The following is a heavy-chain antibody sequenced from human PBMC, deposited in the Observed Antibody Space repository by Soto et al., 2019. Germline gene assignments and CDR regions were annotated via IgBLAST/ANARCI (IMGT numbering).Heavy chain of an antibody. CDR2: ISAYNGNT. CDR1: GYTFTSYG. J-gene: IGHJ5*02. CDR3: ARDRVVVVPAALEDWFDP. D-gene: IGHD2-2*01. V-gene: IGHV1-18*01. Sequence: QVQLVQSGAEVKKPGASVKVSCKASGYTFTSYGISWVRQAPGQGLEWMGWISAYNGNTNYAQKLQGRVTMTTDTSTSTAYMELRSLRSDDTAVYYCARDRVVVVPAALEDWFDPWGQGTLVTVSS.